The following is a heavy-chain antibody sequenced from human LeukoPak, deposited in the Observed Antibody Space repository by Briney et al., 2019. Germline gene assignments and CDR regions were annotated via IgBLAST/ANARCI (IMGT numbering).Heavy chain of an antibody. CDR2: ISWNSGSI. CDR3: AKDITAGAVASAAFDY. CDR1: GFTFDDYA. J-gene: IGHJ4*02. D-gene: IGHD6-19*01. Sequence: GRSLRLSCAASGFTFDDYAMHWVRQAPGKGLEWVSGISWNSGSIVYADSVKGRFTISRDNAKNSLYLQMNSLRAEDMALYYCAKDITAGAVASAAFDYWGQGTLVTVSS. V-gene: IGHV3-9*03.